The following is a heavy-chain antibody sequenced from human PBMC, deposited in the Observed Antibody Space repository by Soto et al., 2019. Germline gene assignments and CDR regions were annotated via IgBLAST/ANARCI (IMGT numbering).Heavy chain of an antibody. J-gene: IGHJ4*02. D-gene: IGHD5-12*01. CDR2: INWNGGST. V-gene: IGHV3-20*04. CDR3: ACALSGYVPFDF. CDR1: GFTFDDYG. Sequence: EVQLVESGGGVVRPGGSLRLSCAASGFTFDDYGMSWVRQAPGKGLEWVSGINWNGGSTGYADSVKGRFTISRDNAKNSLYLPINSLRAEDTALYYCACALSGYVPFDFLGQGTLVTVSS.